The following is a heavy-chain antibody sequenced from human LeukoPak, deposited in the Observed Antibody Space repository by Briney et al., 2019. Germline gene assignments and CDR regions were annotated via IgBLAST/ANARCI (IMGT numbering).Heavy chain of an antibody. D-gene: IGHD2-2*02. V-gene: IGHV6-1*01. CDR3: ARDIHLERYCSSTSCYTGGESFDY. CDR2: TYYRSKWYN. CDR1: GDSVSSNSAA. J-gene: IGHJ4*02. Sequence: SQTLSLTSAISGDSVSSNSAAWNWLRQSPSRGLEWLGRTYYRSKWYNNYAVSVKSRITINPDTSKNQFSLQLNSVTPEDTAVYYCARDIHLERYCSSTSCYTGGESFDYWGQGTLVTVSS.